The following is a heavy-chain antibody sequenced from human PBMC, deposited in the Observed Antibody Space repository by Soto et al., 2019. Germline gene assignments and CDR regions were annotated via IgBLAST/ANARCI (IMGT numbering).Heavy chain of an antibody. D-gene: IGHD6-19*01. CDR3: AKVGQWLVRGGH. J-gene: IGHJ4*02. Sequence: EVQLLESGGGLVQPGGSPRLSCAASGFTFSSYAMSWVRQAPGKGLEWVSAISGSGGSTYYADSVKGRFTISRDNSKKTLVLQMNSLGAEDTAIYYCAKVGQWLVRGGHWGQGTLVTVSS. CDR1: GFTFSSYA. V-gene: IGHV3-23*01. CDR2: ISGSGGST.